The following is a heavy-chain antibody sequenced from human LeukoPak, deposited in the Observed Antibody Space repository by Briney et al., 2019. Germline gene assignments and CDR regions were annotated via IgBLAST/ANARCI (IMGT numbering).Heavy chain of an antibody. CDR3: ARDYGSHLLPKYYYMDV. D-gene: IGHD1-26*01. CDR1: GFTFSSYW. J-gene: IGHJ6*03. V-gene: IGHV3-7*01. CDR2: IKQDGSEK. Sequence: GGSLRLSCAASGFTFSSYWMSWVRQAPGKGLEWVANIKQDGSEKYYVDSVKGRFTISRDNAKNSLYLQMNSLRAEDTAVYYCARDYGSHLLPKYYYMDVWGKGTTVSVS.